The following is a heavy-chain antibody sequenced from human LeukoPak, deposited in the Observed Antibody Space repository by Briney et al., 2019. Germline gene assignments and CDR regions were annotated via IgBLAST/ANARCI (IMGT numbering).Heavy chain of an antibody. CDR3: ARSYWGDFHY. D-gene: IGHD1-26*01. CDR1: GITFRSDA. V-gene: IGHV3-23*01. Sequence: PGGSLRLSCAASGITFRSDAMSWVRQAPGKGLEWVSAISGSGGSTYYADSVKGRFTISRDNAKNSLYLQMNSLRAEDTAVYYCARSYWGDFHYWGQGTLVTVSS. CDR2: ISGSGGST. J-gene: IGHJ4*02.